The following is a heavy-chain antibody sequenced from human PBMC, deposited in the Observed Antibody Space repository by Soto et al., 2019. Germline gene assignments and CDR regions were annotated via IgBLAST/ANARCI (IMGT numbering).Heavy chain of an antibody. V-gene: IGHV1-18*04. D-gene: IGHD1-26*01. CDR2: ISAYNGNT. CDR3: ATANNTSPFDF. CDR1: GYTFTSYG. J-gene: IGHJ4*02. Sequence: ASVKVSCKASGYTFTSYGISWVRQAPGQGLEWMGWISAYNGNTNYAQKLQGRVTMTTDTSTSTAFMELRSLRSEDTAVYYCATANNTSPFDFWGLGTLVTVSS.